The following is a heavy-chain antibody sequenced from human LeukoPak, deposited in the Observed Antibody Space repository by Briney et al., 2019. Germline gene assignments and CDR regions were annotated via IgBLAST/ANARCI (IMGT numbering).Heavy chain of an antibody. J-gene: IGHJ4*02. D-gene: IGHD6-19*01. CDR2: IIPIFGTA. V-gene: IGHV1-69*13. CDR1: GGTFSSYA. CDR3: ARVGAVAGTGDY. Sequence: GASVKLSCTASGGTFSSYAISWVRQAPGQGLEWMGGIIPIFGTANYAQKFQGRVTITADESTSTAYMELSSLRSEDTAVYYCARVGAVAGTGDYWGQGTLVTVSS.